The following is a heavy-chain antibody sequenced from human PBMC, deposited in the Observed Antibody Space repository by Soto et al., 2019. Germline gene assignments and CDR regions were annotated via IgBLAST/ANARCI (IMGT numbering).Heavy chain of an antibody. CDR3: ARDSGGMDV. CDR1: GYTFTSYA. Sequence: QVQRVQSGAEVKKPGASVKISCKASGYTFTSYALHWVRQAPGQRLEWMGWINAGNGNTKYSQKFQGRVTITRDTSARKAYMELSSLRSEDTAVYYCARDSGGMDVWGQGTTVTVSS. V-gene: IGHV1-3*01. CDR2: INAGNGNT. J-gene: IGHJ6*02.